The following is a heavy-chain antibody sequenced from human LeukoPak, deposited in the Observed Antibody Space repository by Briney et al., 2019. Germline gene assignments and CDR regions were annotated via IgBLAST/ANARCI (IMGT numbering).Heavy chain of an antibody. CDR2: ISSSSSYI. V-gene: IGHV3-21*01. CDR3: ARESCSSTGCYDYYYYHMDV. D-gene: IGHD2-2*01. J-gene: IGHJ6*03. Sequence: GGSLRLFCAASGFPFSSYSMNWVRQAPGKGLEWVSSISSSSSYIDYADSVRGRFTISRDNAKNSLYLQMNSLRAEDTAVYYCARESCSSTGCYDYYYYHMDVWGKGTTVTVSS. CDR1: GFPFSSYS.